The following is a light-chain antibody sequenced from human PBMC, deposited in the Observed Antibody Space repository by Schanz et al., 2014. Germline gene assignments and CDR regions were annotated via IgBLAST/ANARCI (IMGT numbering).Light chain of an antibody. Sequence: QSALTQPASVSGSPGQSITIPCTGTSSDVGGYNYVSWYQQHPGKAPKLMIYDVSNRPSGVSNRFSGSKSGNTASLTISGLQAEDEADYYCNSFTSSHTHVFGGGTKLTVL. CDR3: NSFTSSHTHV. CDR1: SSDVGGYNY. CDR2: DVS. J-gene: IGLJ3*02. V-gene: IGLV2-14*01.